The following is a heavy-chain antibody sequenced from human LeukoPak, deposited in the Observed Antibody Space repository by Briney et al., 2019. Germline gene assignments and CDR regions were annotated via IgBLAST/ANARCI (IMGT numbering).Heavy chain of an antibody. Sequence: ASVKVSCKASGYTFTSYYMHWVRQAPGQGLEWMGIINPTGGSTSYAQNFQGRVTMTRDTSIRTAYMELTRLRSGDTAVYYCATQRGSYLWGTDFDYWGQGTLVTVSS. J-gene: IGHJ4*02. CDR3: ATQRGSYLWGTDFDY. V-gene: IGHV1-46*01. CDR2: INPTGGST. D-gene: IGHD3-16*01. CDR1: GYTFTSYY.